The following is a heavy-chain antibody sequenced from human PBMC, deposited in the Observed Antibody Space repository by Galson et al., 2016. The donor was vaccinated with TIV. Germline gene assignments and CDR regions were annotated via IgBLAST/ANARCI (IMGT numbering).Heavy chain of an antibody. Sequence: SVKVSCKASGYTFISYYMHWVRQAPGQGLEWVGVIDPSGGGTTYAQKFQARVTMTRDTSTRTVYMELSSLRSDDTAVFYCAVWSNINCCALWGQGTLITVSS. CDR2: IDPSGGGT. CDR1: GYTFISYY. J-gene: IGHJ4*02. CDR3: AVWSNINCCAL. V-gene: IGHV1-46*01. D-gene: IGHD2-2*01.